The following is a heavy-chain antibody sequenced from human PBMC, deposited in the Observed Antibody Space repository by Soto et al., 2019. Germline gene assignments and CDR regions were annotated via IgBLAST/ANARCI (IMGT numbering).Heavy chain of an antibody. D-gene: IGHD4-17*01. V-gene: IGHV3-48*01. CDR1: GFTFSSYS. CDR2: ISSSSSTI. Sequence: PGGSLRLSCAASGFTFSSYSMNWVRQAPGKGLEWVSYISSSSSTIYYADSVKGRFTISRDNAKNSLYLQMNSLRAEDTAVYYFARAGTVTIQPRGLSGMDVWGQGTTVTVSS. CDR3: ARAGTVTIQPRGLSGMDV. J-gene: IGHJ6*02.